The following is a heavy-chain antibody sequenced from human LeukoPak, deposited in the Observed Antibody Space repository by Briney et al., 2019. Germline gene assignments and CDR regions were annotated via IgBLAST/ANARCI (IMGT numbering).Heavy chain of an antibody. CDR2: ISAGGGST. V-gene: IGHV3-23*01. CDR3: ANGRSSSGALQHDY. CDR1: GFTFSSYA. J-gene: IGHJ4*02. D-gene: IGHD6-19*01. Sequence: PGGSLRLSCAVTGFTFSSYAMSWVRQAPGKGPEWVSAISAGGGSTYYADSVKGRFTISRDNSKNTLYLQMNSLRAEDTALYFCANGRSSSGALQHDYWGQGTLVTVSS.